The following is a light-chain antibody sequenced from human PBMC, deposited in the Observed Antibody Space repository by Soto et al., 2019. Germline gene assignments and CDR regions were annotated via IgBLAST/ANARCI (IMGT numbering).Light chain of an antibody. Sequence: DIQMTQSPSAISAALGDRFTSTCLASQGISNYLAWFQQKPGKVPKRLIYAESSLQSGVPPRFSASGSGKEFTITISSLQPDDFATYYCLQHNSYPLTFGGVTKVAIK. CDR3: LQHNSYPLT. V-gene: IGKV1-17*03. J-gene: IGKJ4*01. CDR2: AES. CDR1: QGISNY.